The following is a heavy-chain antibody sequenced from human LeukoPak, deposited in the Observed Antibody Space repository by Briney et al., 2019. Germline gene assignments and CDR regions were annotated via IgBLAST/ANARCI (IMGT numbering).Heavy chain of an antibody. CDR1: GGSISSYY. CDR2: IHNSGNT. J-gene: IGHJ5*02. D-gene: IGHD1-1*01. V-gene: IGHV4-59*01. Sequence: SETLSLTCTVSGGSISSYYWSWIRQPPGKGLEWIGHIHNSGNTNYNPSLKSRVTLSVDTSKNQLSLKLSSVTAADTAVYYCAREGTTGRNLNWFDPWGQGTLVTVSS. CDR3: AREGTTGRNLNWFDP.